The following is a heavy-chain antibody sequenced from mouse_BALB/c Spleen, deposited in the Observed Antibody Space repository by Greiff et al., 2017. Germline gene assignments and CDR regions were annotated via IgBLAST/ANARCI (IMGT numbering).Heavy chain of an antibody. V-gene: IGHV14-3*02. Sequence: EVKLVESGAELVKPGASVKLSCTASGFNIKDTYMHWVKQRPEQGLEWIGRIDPANGNTKYDPKFQGKVTITADTSSNTAYLQLSSLTSEDTAVYYCASHYYGSSSDWYFDVWGAGTTVTVSS. CDR1: GFNIKDTY. CDR3: ASHYYGSSSDWYFDV. D-gene: IGHD1-1*01. J-gene: IGHJ1*01. CDR2: IDPANGNT.